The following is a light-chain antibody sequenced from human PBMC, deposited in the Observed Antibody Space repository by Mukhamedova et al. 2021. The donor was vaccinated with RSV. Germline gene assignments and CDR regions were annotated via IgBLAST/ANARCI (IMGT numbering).Light chain of an antibody. CDR2: KAS. V-gene: IGKV1-5*03. Sequence: WYQRRVHGKAPKLLIYKASNLESGVPSRFGGSGSGTEFALTISSLQPDDFATYYCQQYDTYSRTFGPGTKVEIK. CDR3: QQYDTYSRT. J-gene: IGKJ1*01.